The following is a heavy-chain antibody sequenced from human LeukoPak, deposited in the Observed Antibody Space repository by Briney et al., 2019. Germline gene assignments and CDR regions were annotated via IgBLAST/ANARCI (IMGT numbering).Heavy chain of an antibody. J-gene: IGHJ4*02. D-gene: IGHD2-2*01. CDR1: GFIFSNYA. Sequence: GGSLRLSCAASGFIFSNYAIHWVRQAPGKGLEWVAVISYDGSNKYYADSVKGRFTISRDISKNTLYLQMNSLRAEDTAVYYCARGYCSSISCYVDYRGQGTLVTVSS. CDR2: ISYDGSNK. V-gene: IGHV3-30*04. CDR3: ARGYCSSISCYVDY.